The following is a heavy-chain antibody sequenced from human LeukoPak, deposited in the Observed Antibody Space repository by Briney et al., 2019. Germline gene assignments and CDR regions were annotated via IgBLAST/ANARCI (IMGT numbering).Heavy chain of an antibody. CDR1: GFTFSSYA. D-gene: IGHD3-9*01. CDR3: ARAKGRYDILTGYYINYYYYYMDV. CDR2: ISGSGGST. V-gene: IGHV3-23*01. J-gene: IGHJ6*03. Sequence: GGSLRLSCAASGFTFSSYAMSWVRQAPGKGLEWVSAISGSGGSTYYADSVKGRFTISRDNSKNTLYLQMNSLRAEDTAVYYCARAKGRYDILTGYYINYYYYYMDVWGKGTTVTISS.